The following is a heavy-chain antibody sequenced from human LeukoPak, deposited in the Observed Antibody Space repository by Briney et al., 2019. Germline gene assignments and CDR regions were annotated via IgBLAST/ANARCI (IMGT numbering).Heavy chain of an antibody. CDR2: ISSNGGST. CDR1: GFTFSSYA. CDR3: ARDGADIVVVPAALGLTTVTTRDYYMDV. D-gene: IGHD2-2*01. V-gene: IGHV3-64*01. J-gene: IGHJ6*03. Sequence: QAGGSLRLSCAASGFTFSSYAMHWVRQAPGKGLEYVSAISSNGGSTYYANSVKGRITISRDNSKNTLYLQMNSLRAEDTAVYYCARDGADIVVVPAALGLTTVTTRDYYMDVWGKGTTVTVSS.